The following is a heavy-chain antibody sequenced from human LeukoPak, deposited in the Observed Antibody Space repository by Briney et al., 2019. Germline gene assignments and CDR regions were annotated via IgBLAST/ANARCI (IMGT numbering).Heavy chain of an antibody. CDR2: IWYDGSNK. Sequence: GGSLRLSCAASGFTFSSYGMHWVRQAPGKGLEWVAVIWYDGSNKYYADSVKGRFTISRDNSKNTLYLQMKSLRAEDTAVYYCAKDDVPSADFWSGSYYYYYYMDVWGKGTTVTVSS. J-gene: IGHJ6*03. CDR1: GFTFSSYG. D-gene: IGHD3-3*01. V-gene: IGHV3-33*06. CDR3: AKDDVPSADFWSGSYYYYYYMDV.